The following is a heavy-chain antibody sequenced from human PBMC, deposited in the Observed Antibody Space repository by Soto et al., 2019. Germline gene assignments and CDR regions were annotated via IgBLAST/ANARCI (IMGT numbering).Heavy chain of an antibody. D-gene: IGHD6-19*01. CDR3: ARDFRYSSGPHRFDY. V-gene: IGHV3-7*01. CDR1: RFTLSSYW. J-gene: IGHJ4*02. Sequence: PGGSLRLSCAASRFTLSSYWMSWVRQAPGKGLEWVANINEDGSEKFYVDSVKGRFTISRDNAKNSLYLQMNSLRAEDTAVYYCARDFRYSSGPHRFDYWGQGTLVTVSS. CDR2: INEDGSEK.